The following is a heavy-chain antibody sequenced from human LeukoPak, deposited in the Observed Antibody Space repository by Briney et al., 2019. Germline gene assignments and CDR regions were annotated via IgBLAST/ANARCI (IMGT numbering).Heavy chain of an antibody. CDR3: ARENRHATNIDY. CDR1: GDSMPSSTDY. V-gene: IGHV4-31*03. J-gene: IGHJ4*02. CDR2: IYPSGTT. Sequence: SETLSLTCTVFGDSMPSSTDYWSWIRQLPGKGLEYIGYIYPSGTTYYNPSLRGRVTMSMDTSKNQFSLNLTSVTAADTAVYHRARENRHATNIDYWGQGTLVTVSS. D-gene: IGHD2-2*01.